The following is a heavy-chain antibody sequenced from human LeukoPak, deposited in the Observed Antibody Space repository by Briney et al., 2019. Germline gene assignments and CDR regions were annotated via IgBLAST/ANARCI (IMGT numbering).Heavy chain of an antibody. CDR1: GFTFSSYW. CDR2: INSDGSTT. V-gene: IGHV3-74*01. CDR3: TRSSRYDSLNMDV. D-gene: IGHD3-16*02. Sequence: GGSLRLSCAASGFTFSSYWMHWVRQAPGGGLVWVSRINSDGSTTNYADSVKGRFTISRDNVKNTVDLQMNSLRAEDTTVYYCTRSSRYDSLNMDVWGKGTTVTVSS. J-gene: IGHJ6*03.